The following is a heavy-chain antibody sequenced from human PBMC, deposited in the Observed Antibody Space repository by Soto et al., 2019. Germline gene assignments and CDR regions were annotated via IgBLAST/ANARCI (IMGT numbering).Heavy chain of an antibody. Sequence: ASVKVSCKASGYIFSANYIHWVRQAPGQGLEWLGWINPHSGATNYAQKFLGRVTMSADTSGSTAYMDLARQKSGETAVYYCVKANALGFSNWFDPWGRGTLVTVSS. V-gene: IGHV1-2*02. J-gene: IGHJ5*02. CDR2: INPHSGAT. CDR3: VKANALGFSNWFDP. CDR1: GYIFSANY. D-gene: IGHD3-10*01.